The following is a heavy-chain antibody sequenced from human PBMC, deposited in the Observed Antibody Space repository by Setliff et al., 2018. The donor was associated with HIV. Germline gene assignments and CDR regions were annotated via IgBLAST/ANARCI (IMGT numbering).Heavy chain of an antibody. J-gene: IGHJ4*02. Sequence: GGSLRLSCAVSGFFFSNYPMNGVRQAPGKGLEWVSSISSSSVTRAVHYADSVKGRFTISRDNAKNSLYLQMNSLRADDTAVYFCVRETVGAYDHWGQGALVTVSS. CDR2: ISSSSVTRAV. CDR3: VRETVGAYDH. CDR1: GFFFSNYP. V-gene: IGHV3-48*01.